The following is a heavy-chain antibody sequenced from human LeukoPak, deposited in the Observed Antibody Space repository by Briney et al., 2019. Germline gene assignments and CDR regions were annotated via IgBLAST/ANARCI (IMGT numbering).Heavy chain of an antibody. CDR1: GGSFSGYY. J-gene: IGHJ6*03. D-gene: IGHD5-18*01. Sequence: PSETLSLTCAVYGGSFSGYYWSWIRQPPGKGLEWIGEINHSGSTNYNPSLKSRVTISVDTSKNQFSLKLSSVTAADTAVYYCARPNSYGSYYYYYMDVWGKGTTVTISS. V-gene: IGHV4-34*01. CDR3: ARPNSYGSYYYYYMDV. CDR2: INHSGST.